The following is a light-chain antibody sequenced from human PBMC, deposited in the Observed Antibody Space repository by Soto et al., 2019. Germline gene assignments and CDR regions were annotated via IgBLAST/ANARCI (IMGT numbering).Light chain of an antibody. CDR1: QDISND. CDR2: SSS. V-gene: IGKV1-27*01. CDR3: QKYNSFPPT. J-gene: IGKJ4*01. Sequence: DFQMTQSPSSLSASVGDRVTITCRASQDISNDVAWYQQKPGKPPNLLISSSSTLQSGVQSRFSGTGYGTDFTLTIGNLQPDDVATYYCQKYNSFPPTFGGGTKVEI.